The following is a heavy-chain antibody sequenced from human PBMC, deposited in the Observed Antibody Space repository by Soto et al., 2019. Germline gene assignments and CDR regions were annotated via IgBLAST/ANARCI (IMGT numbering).Heavy chain of an antibody. Sequence: SETQSLTYAVCGGYFRGYYWRGIRQPPGKVLEWIGEINHSGSTNYNPSLKSRVTISIDTSKNQFSMKVGSVTAADTAVYYCASLHCSGWYCFGYWGQGTMVTVSS. CDR2: INHSGST. CDR3: ASLHCSGWYCFGY. D-gene: IGHD6-19*01. CDR1: GGYFRGYY. J-gene: IGHJ4*02. V-gene: IGHV4-34*01.